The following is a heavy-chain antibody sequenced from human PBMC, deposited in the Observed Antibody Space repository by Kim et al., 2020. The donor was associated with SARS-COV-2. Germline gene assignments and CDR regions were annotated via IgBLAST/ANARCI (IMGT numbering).Heavy chain of an antibody. D-gene: IGHD3-22*01. V-gene: IGHV3-21*01. CDR1: GFTFSSYS. Sequence: GGSLRLSCAASGFTFSSYSMNWVRQAPGKGLEWVSSISSSSSYIYYADSVKGRFTISRDNAKNSLYLQMNSLRAEDTAVYYCARVLEYYDSSGYYSQSTNYYYYGMDVWGQGTTVTVSS. J-gene: IGHJ6*02. CDR3: ARVLEYYDSSGYYSQSTNYYYYGMDV. CDR2: ISSSSSYI.